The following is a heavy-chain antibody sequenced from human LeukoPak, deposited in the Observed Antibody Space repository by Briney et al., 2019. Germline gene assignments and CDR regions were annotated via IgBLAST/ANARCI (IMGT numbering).Heavy chain of an antibody. D-gene: IGHD1/OR15-1a*01. J-gene: IGHJ4*02. Sequence: GGSLRLSCATSGFTSSSYAMHWVRQAPGKGLEWVALISYDGINQYYADSVKGRSIISRDNSKNTLYLQLNSLRLEDTAVYYCTLTTFGVVYHFDYWGQGTLVTVSS. CDR3: TLTTFGVVYHFDY. CDR1: GFTSSSYA. V-gene: IGHV3-30*04. CDR2: ISYDGINQ.